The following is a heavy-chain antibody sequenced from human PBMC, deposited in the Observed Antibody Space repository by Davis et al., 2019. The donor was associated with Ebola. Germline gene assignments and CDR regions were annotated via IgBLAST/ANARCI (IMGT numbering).Heavy chain of an antibody. D-gene: IGHD4-17*01. CDR1: GGSISSSNW. Sequence: PSETLSLTCAVSGGSISSSNWCSRLRHPPGKGLEWLGEIYHSSSTNYYPSLKSRVTISVDKSKNQFSLELSAVTAGDTAVYYCARPLRDYAEEDAFDIWGQGTMVTVSS. CDR2: IYHSSST. V-gene: IGHV4-4*02. CDR3: ARPLRDYAEEDAFDI. J-gene: IGHJ3*02.